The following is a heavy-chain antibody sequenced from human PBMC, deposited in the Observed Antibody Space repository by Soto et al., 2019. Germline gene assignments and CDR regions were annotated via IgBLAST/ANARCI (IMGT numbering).Heavy chain of an antibody. V-gene: IGHV3-23*01. CDR2: ISGDAGGT. J-gene: IGHJ5*02. CDR3: TQAGANWFDP. D-gene: IGHD1-26*01. Sequence: EVQLLESGGGLVQPGESLRLSCSASGFTFSGYAMSWVRLAPGRGLEWVSTISGDAGGTFYADSVKGRFTISRDNSRNTLYLQLTSLSAEDADLYYCTQAGANWFDPWGQGTLVTVSS. CDR1: GFTFSGYA.